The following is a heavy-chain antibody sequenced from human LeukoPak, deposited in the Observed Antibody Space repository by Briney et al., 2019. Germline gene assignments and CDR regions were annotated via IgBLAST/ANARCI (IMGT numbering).Heavy chain of an antibody. Sequence: GGSLRLSCAASGFTFNNAWMSWVRQAPGKGLEWVAVISYDGSNKYYADSVKGRFTISRDNSKNTLYLQMNSLRAEDTAVYYCARDERRVMDVWGQGTTVTVSS. V-gene: IGHV3-30-3*01. CDR2: ISYDGSNK. CDR3: ARDERRVMDV. CDR1: GFTFNNAW. J-gene: IGHJ6*02.